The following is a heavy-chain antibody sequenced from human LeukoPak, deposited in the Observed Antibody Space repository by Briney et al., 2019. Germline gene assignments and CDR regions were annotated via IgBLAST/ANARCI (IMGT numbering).Heavy chain of an antibody. V-gene: IGHV5-51*01. CDR2: IYPGDSDT. Sequence: GESLNISCKGSGYSLTNYWIRWVRHMPGKGLECMEIIYPGDSDTRYSPSFQGQVTISADKSISTAYLQWSSLKASDTAMYYCARHGYYDYVWGVWGQGTLVTVSS. CDR3: ARHGYYDYVWGV. CDR1: GYSLTNYW. D-gene: IGHD3-16*01. J-gene: IGHJ4*02.